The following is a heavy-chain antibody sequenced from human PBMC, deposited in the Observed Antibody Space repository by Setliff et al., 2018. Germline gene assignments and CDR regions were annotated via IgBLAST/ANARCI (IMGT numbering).Heavy chain of an antibody. Sequence: PGGSLRLSCAASGFTFSSYAMHWVRQAPGKGLEWVAVISYDGSNKYYADSVKGRFTISRDNSKDTLYLQMNSLRAEDTAVYYCARVATFKGGVGATPDAFDIWGQGTMVTVS. CDR1: GFTFSSYA. J-gene: IGHJ3*02. D-gene: IGHD1-26*01. CDR2: ISYDGSNK. V-gene: IGHV3-30-3*01. CDR3: ARVATFKGGVGATPDAFDI.